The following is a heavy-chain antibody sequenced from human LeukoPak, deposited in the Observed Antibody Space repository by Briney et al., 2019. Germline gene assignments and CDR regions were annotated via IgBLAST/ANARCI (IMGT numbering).Heavy chain of an antibody. Sequence: SETLSLTCTVSGGSVSSYYWSWIRQPPGKGLEWIGYIYNSENTKYNSSLESRVTISVDTSKDQFFLKLSSVTAADTAVYYCARFHSGPSGWYVLWYFDLWGRGTLVTVSS. CDR1: GGSVSSYY. CDR2: IYNSENT. V-gene: IGHV4-4*09. D-gene: IGHD6-19*01. J-gene: IGHJ2*01. CDR3: ARFHSGPSGWYVLWYFDL.